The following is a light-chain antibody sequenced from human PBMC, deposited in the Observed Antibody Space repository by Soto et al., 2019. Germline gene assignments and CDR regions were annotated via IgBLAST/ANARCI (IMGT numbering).Light chain of an antibody. CDR3: TRYNSAPRT. Sequence: DIQMTQSPSSLSASVGDRVTITCRASQGISNYLAWYQQKPGKVPKLLIYAASTLQSGVPSRFSGSGAGADFILTIISLQPEVVATYYCTRYNSAPRTFGGGHKVEI. J-gene: IGKJ4*02. CDR2: AAS. CDR1: QGISNY. V-gene: IGKV1-27*01.